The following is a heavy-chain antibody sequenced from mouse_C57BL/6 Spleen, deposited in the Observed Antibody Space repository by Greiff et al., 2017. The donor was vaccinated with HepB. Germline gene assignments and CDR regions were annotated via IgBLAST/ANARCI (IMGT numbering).Heavy chain of an antibody. D-gene: IGHD1-1*01. J-gene: IGHJ2*01. CDR2: IKSKSNNYAT. CDR1: GFSFNTYA. CDR3: VRHSVYYYGFDY. V-gene: IGHV10-1*01. Sequence: EVKLVESGGGLVQPKGSLKLSCAASGFSFNTYAMNWVRQAPGKGLEWVARIKSKSNNYATYYADSVKDRFTISRDDSESMLYLQMNNLKTEDTAMYYCVRHSVYYYGFDYWGQGTTLTVSS.